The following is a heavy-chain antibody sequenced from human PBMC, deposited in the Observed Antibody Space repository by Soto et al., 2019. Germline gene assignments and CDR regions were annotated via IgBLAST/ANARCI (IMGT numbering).Heavy chain of an antibody. Sequence: QLLESGPGLVKPSETLSLTCTVSGGSISSSSYYWGWIRQPPGKGLEWIGSIYYSGSTYYNPSLKSRVTISVDTSKNQFSLKLSSVTAADTAVYYCARHAGPGDSAFDIWGQGTMVTVSS. J-gene: IGHJ3*02. V-gene: IGHV4-39*01. CDR1: GGSISSSSYY. D-gene: IGHD1-26*01. CDR3: ARHAGPGDSAFDI. CDR2: IYYSGST.